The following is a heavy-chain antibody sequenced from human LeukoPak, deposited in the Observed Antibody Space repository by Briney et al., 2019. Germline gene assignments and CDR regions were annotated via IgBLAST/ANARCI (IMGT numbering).Heavy chain of an antibody. J-gene: IGHJ5*02. D-gene: IGHD6-13*01. Sequence: SETLSLTCTVSGGSMKNYYWSWIRQPPGKGLEWIGYIHDTRGTNYNPYLKSRVTMSLDTSKNHFSLSLNSVTAADTAVYFCAGGIGYATSPADHLGQGTLVIVSS. V-gene: IGHV4-59*01. CDR3: AGGIGYATSPADH. CDR1: GGSMKNYY. CDR2: IHDTRGT.